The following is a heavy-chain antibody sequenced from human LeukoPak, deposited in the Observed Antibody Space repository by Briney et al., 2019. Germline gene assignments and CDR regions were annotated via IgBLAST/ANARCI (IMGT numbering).Heavy chain of an antibody. D-gene: IGHD3-22*01. CDR3: ARVDLYYDSSGYSQAANDY. J-gene: IGHJ4*02. Sequence: ALVKVSCKASGYTFTGYAISWVRQAPGQGLEWMGWVSAYNGATNYAQNFQDRVTMTTDTPTTTAYMELRSLRSDDTAVYYCARVDLYYDSSGYSQAANDYWGQGTLVTVSS. V-gene: IGHV1-18*01. CDR2: VSAYNGAT. CDR1: GYTFTGYA.